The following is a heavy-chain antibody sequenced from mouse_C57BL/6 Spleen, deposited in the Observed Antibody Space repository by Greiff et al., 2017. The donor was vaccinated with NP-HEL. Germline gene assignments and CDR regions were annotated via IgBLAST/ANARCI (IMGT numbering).Heavy chain of an antibody. Sequence: EVKLVESGEGLVKPGGSLKLSCAASGFTFSSYAMSWVRQTPEQRLEWVAYISSGGDYIYYADTVKGRFTISRDNARNTLYLQMSSLKSEDTAMDYCTRGWDVGYFDDWGQGTTLTVSS. CDR3: TRGWDVGYFDD. CDR2: ISSGGDYI. J-gene: IGHJ2*01. CDR1: GFTFSSYA. D-gene: IGHD4-1*01. V-gene: IGHV5-9-1*02.